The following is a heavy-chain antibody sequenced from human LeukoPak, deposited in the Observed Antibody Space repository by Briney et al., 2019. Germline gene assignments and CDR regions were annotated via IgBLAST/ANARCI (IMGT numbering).Heavy chain of an antibody. Sequence: GGSLRLSCSASGFTFSSYAMHWVRQAPGKGLEYVSAISSNGGSTYYADSVKGRFTISRDNSKNTLYLQMSSLRAEDTAVYYCVKVREYDIPGATIVTFYYFDYWGQGTLVTVSS. J-gene: IGHJ4*02. D-gene: IGHD3-9*01. V-gene: IGHV3-64D*06. CDR1: GFTFSSYA. CDR3: VKVREYDIPGATIVTFYYFDY. CDR2: ISSNGGST.